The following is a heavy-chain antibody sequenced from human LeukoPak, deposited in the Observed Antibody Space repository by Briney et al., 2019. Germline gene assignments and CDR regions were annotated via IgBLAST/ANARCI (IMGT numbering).Heavy chain of an antibody. CDR1: GFTFSSYS. CDR3: ASHPGIAAAGTGY. J-gene: IGHJ4*02. D-gene: IGHD6-13*01. CDR2: ISSSSSYI. Sequence: PGGSLTLSCAASGFTFSSYSMNWVRQAPGKGLGRVSSISSSSSYIYYADSVKGRFTISRDNAKNSLYLQMNSLRAEDTAVYYCASHPGIAAAGTGYWGQGTLVTVSS. V-gene: IGHV3-21*01.